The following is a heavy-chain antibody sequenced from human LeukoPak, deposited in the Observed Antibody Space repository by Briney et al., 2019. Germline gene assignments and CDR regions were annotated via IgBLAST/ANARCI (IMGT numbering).Heavy chain of an antibody. CDR2: ISYDGSNK. V-gene: IGHV3-30*03. J-gene: IGHJ3*02. CDR1: GFTFSSYG. D-gene: IGHD6-19*01. Sequence: GRSLRLSCAASGFTFSSYGMHWVRQAPGKGLEWVSVISYDGSNKYYADSVKGRFTISRDNSKNTLYLQMNSLRAEDTAVYYCARDGTAGIAVAGVAFDIWGQGAMVTVSS. CDR3: ARDGTAGIAVAGVAFDI.